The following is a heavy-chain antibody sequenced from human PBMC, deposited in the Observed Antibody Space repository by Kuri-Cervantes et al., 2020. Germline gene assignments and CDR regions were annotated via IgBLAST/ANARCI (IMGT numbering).Heavy chain of an antibody. Sequence: VSVKVSCKASGYTFTSYGISWVRQAPGQGLEWMGWISAYNGNTNYAQKLQGRVTMTTDTSTSTAYMELRSLRSDDTAVYYCARAYDYGDYVGAFDIWGQGTMVTVSS. J-gene: IGHJ3*02. V-gene: IGHV1-18*01. CDR3: ARAYDYGDYVGAFDI. CDR2: ISAYNGNT. CDR1: GYTFTSYG. D-gene: IGHD4-17*01.